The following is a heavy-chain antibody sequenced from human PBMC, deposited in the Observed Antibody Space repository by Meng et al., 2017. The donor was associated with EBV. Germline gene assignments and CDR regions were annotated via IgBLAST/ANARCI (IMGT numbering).Heavy chain of an antibody. CDR1: GGPLRGDA. D-gene: IGHD3-10*01. J-gene: IGHJ4*02. Sequence: QGRVVRVGPEWKRPGSSGKVSCGPPGGPLRGDAVSWVRQAPGQGLEWMGGLIPMSDAPHYAQKFQGRVTITADESTSTHYMHLSGLTSDDTAVYYCASESGRGFTPDYWGQGTLVTVSS. CDR3: ASESGRGFTPDY. CDR2: LIPMSDAP. V-gene: IGHV1-69*01.